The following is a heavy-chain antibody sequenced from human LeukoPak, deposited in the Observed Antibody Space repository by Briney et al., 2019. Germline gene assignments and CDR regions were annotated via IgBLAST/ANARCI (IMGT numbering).Heavy chain of an antibody. CDR1: GFSFSTSW. J-gene: IGHJ3*02. CDR2: INSDASST. V-gene: IGHV3-74*03. Sequence: GGSLRLSCAASGFSFSTSWMHWVRQVPGKGLVWVSLINSDASSTTYADSVKGRFTISRDNAKNTVYLQMNSLRAEDTAVYYCARARSSYGYGDAFDIWGQGTMVTVSS. D-gene: IGHD5-18*01. CDR3: ARARSSYGYGDAFDI.